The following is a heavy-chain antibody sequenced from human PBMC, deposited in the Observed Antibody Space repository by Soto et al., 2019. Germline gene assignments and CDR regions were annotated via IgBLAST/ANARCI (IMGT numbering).Heavy chain of an antibody. CDR1: GGTFSTYA. D-gene: IGHD6-19*01. CDR2: IIPIFATP. Sequence: QVQLLQSGAEVKKPVSSVKVSCKASGGTFSTYAISWVRQAPVQGLEWMGGIIPIFATPSYAQKFQGRVTIPADKSTRTAYMELSSLRSDDTAVYYCAREGPVAGNYGMDVWGQGTTVTVSS. CDR3: AREGPVAGNYGMDV. J-gene: IGHJ6*02. V-gene: IGHV1-69*06.